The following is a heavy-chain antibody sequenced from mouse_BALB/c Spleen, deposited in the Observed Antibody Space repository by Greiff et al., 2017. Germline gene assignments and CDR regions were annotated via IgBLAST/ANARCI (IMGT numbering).Heavy chain of an antibody. Sequence: EVQGVESGGGLVQPGGSLRLSCATSGFTFTDYYMSWVRQPPGKALEWLGFIRNKANGYTTEYSASVKGRFTISRDNSQSILYLQMNTLRAEDSATYYCARAYYYGSSSWFAYWGQGTLVTVSA. CDR3: ARAYYYGSSSWFAY. CDR1: GFTFTDYY. CDR2: IRNKANGYTT. V-gene: IGHV7-3*02. D-gene: IGHD1-1*01. J-gene: IGHJ3*01.